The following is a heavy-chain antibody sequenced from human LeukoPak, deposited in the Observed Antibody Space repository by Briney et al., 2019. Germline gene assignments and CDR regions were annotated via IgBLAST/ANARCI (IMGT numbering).Heavy chain of an antibody. CDR2: INPNSGGT. J-gene: IGHJ4*02. CDR1: GYTFTGYY. CDR3: ARPNFRYDYFDY. V-gene: IGHV1-2*02. D-gene: IGHD5-12*01. Sequence: ASVKVSCKASGYTFTGYYMHWVRQAPGQGLEWMGWINPNSGGTNYAQKFQGRVTMTRDTSISTAYMELCRLRSDDTAVYYCARPNFRYDYFDYWGQGTLVTVSS.